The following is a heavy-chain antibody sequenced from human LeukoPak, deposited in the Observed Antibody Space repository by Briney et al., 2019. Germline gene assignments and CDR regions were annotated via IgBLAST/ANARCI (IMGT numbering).Heavy chain of an antibody. CDR1: GFTFDDYA. CDR3: AKESRIAAAGTFFDY. Sequence: PGGSLRLSCAASGFTFDDYAMHWVRQAPGKGLESVSLISWDGGSTYYADSVKGRFTISRDNSKNSLYLQMNSLRAEDTALYYCAKESRIAAAGTFFDYWGQGTLVTVSS. J-gene: IGHJ4*02. D-gene: IGHD6-13*01. V-gene: IGHV3-43D*03. CDR2: ISWDGGST.